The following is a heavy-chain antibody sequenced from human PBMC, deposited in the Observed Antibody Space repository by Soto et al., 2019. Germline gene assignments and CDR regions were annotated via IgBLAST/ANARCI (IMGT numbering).Heavy chain of an antibody. D-gene: IGHD3-9*01. CDR3: ARQEYDILTGYYPFDY. J-gene: IGHJ4*02. CDR2: IYYSGST. V-gene: IGHV4-39*01. CDR1: GGSISSSSYY. Sequence: PSETLSLTCTVSGGSISSSSYYWGWIRQPPGKGLEWIGSIYYSGSTYYNPSLKSRVTISVDTSKNQFSLKLSSVTAADTAVYYCARQEYDILTGYYPFDYWGQGTLVTVSS.